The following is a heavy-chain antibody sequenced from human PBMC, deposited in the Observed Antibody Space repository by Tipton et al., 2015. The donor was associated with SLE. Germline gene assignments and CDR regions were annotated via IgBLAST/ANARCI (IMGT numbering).Heavy chain of an antibody. CDR2: ISFDGSTE. CDR1: GFTFKSLS. Sequence: SLRLSCEASGFTFKSLSMHWVRQAPGKGLEWLALISFDGSTEYYAQSVKGRFTVSRDNSKNTLYLQMSGLRIEDTAIYHCGRDGTEMSTVGIDQWGLGTLVTVSS. J-gene: IGHJ4*02. D-gene: IGHD5-24*01. V-gene: IGHV3-30-3*01. CDR3: GRDGTEMSTVGIDQ.